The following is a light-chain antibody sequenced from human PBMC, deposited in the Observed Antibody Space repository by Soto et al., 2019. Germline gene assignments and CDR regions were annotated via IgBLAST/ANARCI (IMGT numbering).Light chain of an antibody. CDR1: SSDVGAYNY. V-gene: IGLV2-14*01. Sequence: QSALTQPASVSGSPGQSITISCTGTSSDVGAYNYVSWHQHHPGKVPKLLIYEVTNRPSGVSDRFSGSKSGNTASLTISGIQAEEEADYYCSSKRDSRTLFVFGTGTKVTV. J-gene: IGLJ1*01. CDR2: EVT. CDR3: SSKRDSRTLFV.